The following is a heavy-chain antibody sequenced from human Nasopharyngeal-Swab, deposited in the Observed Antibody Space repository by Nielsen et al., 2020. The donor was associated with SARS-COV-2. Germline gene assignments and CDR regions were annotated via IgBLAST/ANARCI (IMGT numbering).Heavy chain of an antibody. J-gene: IGHJ4*02. CDR3: ASQTSGSYYFDY. D-gene: IGHD1-26*01. Sequence: SETLSLTCAVYGGSFSGYYWGCIRQPPGKGLEWIGSIYYSGSTYYNPSLKSRVTISVDTSKNQFSLKLSSVTAADTAVYYCASQTSGSYYFDYWGQGTLVTVSS. V-gene: IGHV4-39*01. CDR1: GGSFSGYY. CDR2: IYYSGST.